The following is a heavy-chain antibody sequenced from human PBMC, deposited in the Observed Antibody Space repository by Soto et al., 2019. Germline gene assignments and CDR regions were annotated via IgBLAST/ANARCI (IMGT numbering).Heavy chain of an antibody. CDR1: GGSISSRKW. CDR2: IYHSGST. Sequence: QMQLQESGPGLVKPSGTLSLTCAVSGGSISSRKWWSWVRQPPGKGLEWIGEIYHSGSTNYNPSLKSRVTISVDKSKNQFSLKLNSVTAAETAVYYCARVWEYSSGWVDYWGQGTLVTVSS. V-gene: IGHV4-4*02. CDR3: ARVWEYSSGWVDY. D-gene: IGHD6-19*01. J-gene: IGHJ4*02.